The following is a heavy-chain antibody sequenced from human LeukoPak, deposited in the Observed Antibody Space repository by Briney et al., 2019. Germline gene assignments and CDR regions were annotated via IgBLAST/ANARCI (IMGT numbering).Heavy chain of an antibody. CDR1: GFTFSTYN. J-gene: IGHJ6*02. V-gene: IGHV3-21*06. CDR3: ARGLMTTVRGVTKNYYSLDV. CDR2: ISYGSNYM. Sequence: PGGSLRLSCAASGFTFSTYNMNWVRQAPGKGLEWVSYISYGSNYMYYTDSVKGRFTVSRDNAKNSLYLQMNSLRADDTAVYYCARGLMTTVRGVTKNYYSLDVWGQGTTVTVSS. D-gene: IGHD3-10*01.